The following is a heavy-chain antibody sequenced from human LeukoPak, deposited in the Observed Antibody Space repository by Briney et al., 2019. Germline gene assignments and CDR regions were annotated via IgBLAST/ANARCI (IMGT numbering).Heavy chain of an antibody. CDR3: ARTCEYCSGDEGLYYFDQ. CDR1: GFTFSSYW. D-gene: IGHD2-15*01. V-gene: IGHV3-7*01. J-gene: IGHJ4*02. Sequence: GGSLRLSCAASGFTFSSYWMSWVRQAPGKGLEWVANIKQDGSEKYYVDSVKGRFTISRDNAKNSLYLQMNSLRAEDTAVYYCARTCEYCSGDEGLYYFDQWGQGTLVSVSS. CDR2: IKQDGSEK.